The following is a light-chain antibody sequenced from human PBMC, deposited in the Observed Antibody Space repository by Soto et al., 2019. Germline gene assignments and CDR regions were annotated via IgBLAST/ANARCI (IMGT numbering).Light chain of an antibody. V-gene: IGLV1-40*01. CDR2: GNN. J-gene: IGLJ2*01. Sequence: QSVLTQTPSVSGAPGQRVTISCTGSSSDIGAGYDVHWYQQLPGTAPKLLIYGNNNRPSGVPYRFSGSKSGTSASLAITGLQAEDEAYYYCQSYDRSLSVIVFGGGTQLTVL. CDR1: SSDIGAGYD. CDR3: QSYDRSLSVIV.